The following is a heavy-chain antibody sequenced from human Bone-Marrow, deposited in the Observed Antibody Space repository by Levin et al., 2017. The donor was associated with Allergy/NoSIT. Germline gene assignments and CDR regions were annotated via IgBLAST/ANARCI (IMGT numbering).Heavy chain of an antibody. CDR3: ARDGDSSSSSSYYYYYYMDV. Sequence: PGGSLRLSCAASGFTFSSYAMHWVRQAPGKGLEWVAVISYDGSNKYYADSVKGRFTISRDNSKNTLYLQMNSLRAEDTAVYYCARDGDSSSSSSYYYYYYMDVWGKGTTVTVSS. CDR1: GFTFSSYA. CDR2: ISYDGSNK. J-gene: IGHJ6*03. V-gene: IGHV3-30-3*01. D-gene: IGHD6-13*01.